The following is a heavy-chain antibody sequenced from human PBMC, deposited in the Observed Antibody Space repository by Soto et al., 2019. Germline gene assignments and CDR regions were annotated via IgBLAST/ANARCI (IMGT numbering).Heavy chain of an antibody. CDR2: ISNSDYTT. J-gene: IGHJ4*02. CDR3: ASGKWSLDY. D-gene: IGHD2-15*01. CDR1: GISLSDNY. V-gene: IGHV3-11*01. Sequence: GSLRLSCVASGISLSDNYMAWIRQAPGKGLEWLSYISNSDYTTYYTDSVKGRFTISRDNAKNSLYLQLNGLRVEDTAVYYCASGKWSLDYWGQGILVTVSS.